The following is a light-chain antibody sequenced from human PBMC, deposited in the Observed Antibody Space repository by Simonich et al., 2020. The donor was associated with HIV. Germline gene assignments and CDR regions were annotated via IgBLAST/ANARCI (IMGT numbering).Light chain of an antibody. CDR2: KVA. V-gene: IGKV2-30*02. Sequence: DVVMTQSPLSLPVTLGQPASISCRSSQGLVHSAGNTYFNWFQQRPCQSPRRLIYKVANRDSWVPDRFSGSGSGTDFTLKISRVEADDVGVYYCMEALQTRTFGQGTKVEIK. CDR1: QGLVHSAGNTY. J-gene: IGKJ1*01. CDR3: MEALQTRT.